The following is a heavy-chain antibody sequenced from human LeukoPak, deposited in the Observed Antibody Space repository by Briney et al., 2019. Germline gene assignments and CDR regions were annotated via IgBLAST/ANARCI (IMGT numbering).Heavy chain of an antibody. CDR1: GGSFSGYY. J-gene: IGHJ2*01. D-gene: IGHD2-15*01. Sequence: PSETLSLTCAVYGGSFSGYYWSWIRQPPGKGLEWIGESTHGANGSYNPTLKSRVTMSVDPSKNQFSLKLSSVTAADTAVYYCARGRRTYSIGGYFDIWGRGSLVTVSS. CDR2: STHGANG. V-gene: IGHV4-34*01. CDR3: ARGRRTYSIGGYFDI.